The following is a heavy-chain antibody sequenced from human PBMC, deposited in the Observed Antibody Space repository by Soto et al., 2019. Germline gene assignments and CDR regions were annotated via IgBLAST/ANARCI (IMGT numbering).Heavy chain of an antibody. CDR3: ARPIAAAGTEIGYYGMDV. V-gene: IGHV1-3*01. CDR2: INAGNGNT. J-gene: IGHJ6*02. D-gene: IGHD6-13*01. Sequence: ASVKVSCKASGYTFTSYAMHCVRQAPGQRLEWTGWINAGNGNTKYSQKFQGRVTITRDTSASTAYLQWSSLKASDTAMYYCARPIAAAGTEIGYYGMDVWGQGTTVTVSS. CDR1: GYTFTSYA.